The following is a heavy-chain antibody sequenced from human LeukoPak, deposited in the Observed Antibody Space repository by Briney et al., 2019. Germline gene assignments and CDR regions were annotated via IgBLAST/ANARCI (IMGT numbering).Heavy chain of an antibody. V-gene: IGHV3-30-3*01. CDR2: ISYDGSNK. D-gene: IGHD3-10*01. CDR1: GFTFSSYA. Sequence: PGGSLRLSCAASGFTFSSYAMHWVRQAPGKGLEWVAVISYDGSNKYYADSVKGRFTISRDNSKNTLYLQMNSLRAEDTAVYYCARETGSGSYYNDFDYWGQGTLVTVSS. J-gene: IGHJ4*02. CDR3: ARETGSGSYYNDFDY.